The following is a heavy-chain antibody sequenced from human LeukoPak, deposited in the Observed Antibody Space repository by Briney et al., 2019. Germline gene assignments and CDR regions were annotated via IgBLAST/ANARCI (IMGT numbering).Heavy chain of an antibody. V-gene: IGHV3-53*01. CDR1: GFTVSSNY. J-gene: IGHJ4*02. CDR2: IYSGGST. D-gene: IGHD3-3*01. CDR3: AKGKYYDFWSGYSVADY. Sequence: GGSLRLSCAASGFTVSSNYMSWVRQAPGKGLEWVSVIYSGGSTYYADSVKGRFTISRDNSKNTLYLQMNSLRAEDTAVYYCAKGKYYDFWSGYSVADYWGQGTLVSVSS.